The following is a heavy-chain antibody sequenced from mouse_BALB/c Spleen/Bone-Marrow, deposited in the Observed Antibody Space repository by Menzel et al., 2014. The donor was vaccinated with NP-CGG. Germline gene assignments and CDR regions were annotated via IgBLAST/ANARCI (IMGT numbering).Heavy chain of an antibody. D-gene: IGHD2-3*01. CDR1: GYTFTSYW. CDR2: IDPSDSET. J-gene: IGHJ4*01. Sequence: QVHVKQSGAELVKPGAPVKLSCKASGYTFTSYWMNWVKQGPGRGLEWIGRIDPSDSETHYNQKFKDKATLTVDKSSSTAYIQLSSLTSEDSAVYYCARALGDGYYYAMDYWGQGTSVTVSS. CDR3: ARALGDGYYYAMDY. V-gene: IGHV1-69*02.